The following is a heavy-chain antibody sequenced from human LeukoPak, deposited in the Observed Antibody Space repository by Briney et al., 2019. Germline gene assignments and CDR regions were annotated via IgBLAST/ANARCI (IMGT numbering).Heavy chain of an antibody. V-gene: IGHV3-21*01. Sequence: PGGSLRLXCAASGFTFSSYSMNWVRQAPGKGLEWVSSISSSSSYIYYADSVKGRFTISRDNAKNSLYLQMNSLGAEDTAVYYCARRRDGYYFDYWGQGTLVTISS. D-gene: IGHD5-24*01. CDR3: ARRRDGYYFDY. J-gene: IGHJ4*02. CDR1: GFTFSSYS. CDR2: ISSSSSYI.